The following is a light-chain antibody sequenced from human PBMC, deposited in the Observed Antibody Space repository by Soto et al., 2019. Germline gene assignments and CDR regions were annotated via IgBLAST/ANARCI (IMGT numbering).Light chain of an antibody. V-gene: IGKV1-5*01. CDR1: QSISSW. J-gene: IGKJ1*01. Sequence: DIQMTQFPSTLSASVGDRVTITCRASQSISSWLAWYQQKPGKAPKLLMFDASNLASGVPSRCSGTGSGTEFTLTISSLQPDDVATYYCQQYNYLSTFGQGTKVELK. CDR3: QQYNYLST. CDR2: DAS.